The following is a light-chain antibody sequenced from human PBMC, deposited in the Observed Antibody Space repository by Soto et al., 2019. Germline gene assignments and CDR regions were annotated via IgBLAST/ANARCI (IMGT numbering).Light chain of an antibody. Sequence: DIQMTQSPSTLSASVGDRVTITCRASQNINFYLAWYQQKPGKAPQLRLFVVSRLARGVPSRFSGSGSGTEFTLTISSLQPDDFATYYCQQYNSYSSWTFGLGTKVDIK. CDR3: QQYNSYSSWT. V-gene: IGKV1-5*01. CDR1: QNINFY. CDR2: VVS. J-gene: IGKJ1*01.